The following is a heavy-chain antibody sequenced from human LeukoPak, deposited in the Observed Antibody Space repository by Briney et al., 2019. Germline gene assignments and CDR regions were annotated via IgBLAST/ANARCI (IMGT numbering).Heavy chain of an antibody. CDR1: GFTFSDYY. Sequence: GGSLRLSCAASGFTFSDYYMSWIRQAPGKGLEWVSYISDSSGYTKDADSVKGRFTISRDNAKKSLYLQMNSLRAEDTAVYYCARDRVGGSYVFDIWGQGPMVTVSS. CDR3: ARDRVGGSYVFDI. D-gene: IGHD1-26*01. V-gene: IGHV3-11*06. CDR2: ISDSSGYT. J-gene: IGHJ3*02.